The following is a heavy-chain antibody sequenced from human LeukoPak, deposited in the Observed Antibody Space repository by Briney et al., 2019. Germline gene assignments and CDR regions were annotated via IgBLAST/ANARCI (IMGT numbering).Heavy chain of an antibody. CDR3: ASQRLVYCSGGSCYQDY. CDR2: IIPIFGTA. V-gene: IGHV1-69*06. Sequence: SVKVSCKASGGTFSSYAISWVRQAPGQGLEWMGGIIPIFGTANYAQKFQGRVTITADKSTSTAYMELSSLRSEDTAVYYCASQRLVYCSGGSCYQDYWGQGTLVTVSS. D-gene: IGHD2-15*01. J-gene: IGHJ4*02. CDR1: GGTFSSYA.